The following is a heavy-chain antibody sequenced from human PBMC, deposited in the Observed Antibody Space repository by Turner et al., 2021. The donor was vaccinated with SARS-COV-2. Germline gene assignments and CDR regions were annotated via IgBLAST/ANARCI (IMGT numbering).Heavy chain of an antibody. V-gene: IGHV4-39*01. J-gene: IGHJ4*02. CDR2: IYYSGST. D-gene: IGHD1-26*01. CDR3: ARHSPELRGDYFDY. Sequence: QLQLQESGPGLVKPSETLSLTCTVSGGSISSSSYYWGWIRQPPGKGLEWIGYIYYSGSTYSTPSLKSRVTISVDTSKNQFSLKLSSVTAADTAVYYCARHSPELRGDYFDYWGQGTLVTVSS. CDR1: GGSISSSSYY.